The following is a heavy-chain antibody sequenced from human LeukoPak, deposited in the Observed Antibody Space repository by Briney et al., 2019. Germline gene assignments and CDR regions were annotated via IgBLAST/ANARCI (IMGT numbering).Heavy chain of an antibody. CDR1: GYSISSGYY. Sequence: SETLSLTCTVSGYSISSGYYWGWIRQPPGKGLEWIGSIYHSGSTYYNPSPKSRVTISVDTSKNQFSLKLSSVTAADTAVYYCARGDRRDGYNSPWGQGTLVTVSS. CDR2: IYHSGST. CDR3: ARGDRRDGYNSP. V-gene: IGHV4-38-2*02. D-gene: IGHD5-24*01. J-gene: IGHJ5*02.